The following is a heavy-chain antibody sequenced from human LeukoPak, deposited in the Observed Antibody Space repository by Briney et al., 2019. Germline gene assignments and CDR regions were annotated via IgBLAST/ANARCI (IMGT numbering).Heavy chain of an antibody. CDR2: IYSGGST. CDR1: GFTVSSNY. V-gene: IGHV3-53*01. J-gene: IGHJ4*02. D-gene: IGHD4-17*01. CDR3: ARDRNYGDYVYAY. Sequence: GGSLRLSCAASGFTVSSNYMSWVRQAPGKGLEWVSVIYSGGSTYYADSVKGRFTISRDNSKNTLYLQMNSLRAEDTAVYYCARDRNYGDYVYAYWGQGTLVTVSS.